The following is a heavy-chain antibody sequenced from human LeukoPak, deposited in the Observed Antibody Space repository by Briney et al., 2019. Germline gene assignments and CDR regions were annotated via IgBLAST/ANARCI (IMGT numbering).Heavy chain of an antibody. V-gene: IGHV1-18*01. J-gene: IGHJ4*02. CDR2: ISAYNGNT. Sequence: GASENVSCKSSGYTFTSYGISWVRQAPGQGLEWMGWISAYNGNTNYAQKLQGRVTMTTDTSTSTAYMELRSLRSDDTAVYYCARVGYSSGWYSGKDYWGQGTLVTVSS. D-gene: IGHD6-19*01. CDR3: ARVGYSSGWYSGKDY. CDR1: GYTFTSYG.